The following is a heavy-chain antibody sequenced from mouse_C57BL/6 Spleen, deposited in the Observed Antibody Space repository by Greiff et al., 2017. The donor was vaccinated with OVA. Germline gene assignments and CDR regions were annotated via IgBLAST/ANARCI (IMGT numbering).Heavy chain of an antibody. D-gene: IGHD2-10*02. CDR3: ARDWYGNGFDV. V-gene: IGHV1-82*01. Sequence: QVQLQQSGPELVKPGASVKISCKASGYAFSSSWMNWVKQRPGKGLEWIGRIYPGDGDTNYNGKFKGKATLTADKSSSTAYMQLSSLTSEDSAVYFCARDWYGNGFDVWGTGTTVTVSS. CDR1: GYAFSSSW. CDR2: IYPGDGDT. J-gene: IGHJ1*03.